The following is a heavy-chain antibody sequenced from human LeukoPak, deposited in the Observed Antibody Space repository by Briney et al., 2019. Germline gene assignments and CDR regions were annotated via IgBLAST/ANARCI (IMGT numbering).Heavy chain of an antibody. CDR1: GYTFTGYY. D-gene: IGHD3-10*01. CDR3: ARDPGSGSWGYSQYNWFDP. J-gene: IGHJ5*02. Sequence: ASVKVSCKASGYTFTGYYMHWVRQAPGQGLEWMGWINPNSGGTNYAQKFQGRVTMTRDTSISTAYMELSRLRSDDTAVYYCARDPGSGSWGYSQYNWFDPWGQGTLVTVSS. V-gene: IGHV1-2*02. CDR2: INPNSGGT.